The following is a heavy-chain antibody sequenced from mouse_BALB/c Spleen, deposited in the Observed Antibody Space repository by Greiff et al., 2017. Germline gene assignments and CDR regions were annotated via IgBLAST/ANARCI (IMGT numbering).Heavy chain of an antibody. CDR3: ARSRYDAMDY. J-gene: IGHJ4*01. V-gene: IGHV5-17*02. CDR2: ISSGSSTI. CDR1: GFTFSSFG. Sequence: EVKVVESGGGLVQPGGSRKLSCAASGFTFSSFGMHWVRQAPEKGLEWVAYISSGSSTIYYADTVKGRFTISRDNPKNTLFLQMTSLRSEDTAMYYCARSRYDAMDYWGQGTSVTVSS.